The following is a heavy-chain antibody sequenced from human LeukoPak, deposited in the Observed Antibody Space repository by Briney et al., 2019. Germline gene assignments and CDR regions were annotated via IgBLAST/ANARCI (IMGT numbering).Heavy chain of an antibody. CDR2: IYYSGST. CDR3: ARLAHYDYGDYAYYFDY. Sequence: SETLSLTCTVSGGSISSSSYYWGWIRQPPGKGLEWIGSIYYSGSTYYNPSLKSRVTISVDTSKNRFSLKLSSVTAADTAVYYCARLAHYDYGDYAYYFDYWGQGTLVTVSS. CDR1: GGSISSSSYY. D-gene: IGHD4-17*01. J-gene: IGHJ4*02. V-gene: IGHV4-39*01.